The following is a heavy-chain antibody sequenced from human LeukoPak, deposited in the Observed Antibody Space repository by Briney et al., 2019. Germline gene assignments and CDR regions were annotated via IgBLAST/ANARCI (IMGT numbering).Heavy chain of an antibody. V-gene: IGHV1-2*02. D-gene: IGHD5-12*01. Sequence: ASVKVSCKASGYSFTGYYMHWVRQAPGQGLEWMGWINPNSGGTNYEQKFQGRVTMTRDTSTSTAYMELSRLTSADTAVYYCARAGYTGFDLGYWGQGTLVTVSS. CDR1: GYSFTGYY. CDR3: ARAGYTGFDLGY. J-gene: IGHJ4*02. CDR2: INPNSGGT.